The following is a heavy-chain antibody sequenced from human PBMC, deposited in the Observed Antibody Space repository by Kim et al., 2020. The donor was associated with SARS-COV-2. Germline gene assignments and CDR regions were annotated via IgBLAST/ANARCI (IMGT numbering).Heavy chain of an antibody. J-gene: IGHJ4*02. D-gene: IGHD4-17*01. CDR3: AKDVSNYGEYGEGYFDY. Sequence: VKDRITISRDNSKNSLYLQMNSLRTEDTALYYCAKDVSNYGEYGEGYFDYWGQGTMVTVSS. V-gene: IGHV3-43*01.